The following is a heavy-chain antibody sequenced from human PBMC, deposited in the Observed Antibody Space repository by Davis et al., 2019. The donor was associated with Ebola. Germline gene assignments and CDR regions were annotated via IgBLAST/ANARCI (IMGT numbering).Heavy chain of an antibody. CDR2: ISSSGSTI. Sequence: GGSLRLSCAASGFTFSDYYMSWIRQAPGKGLEWVSYISSSGSTIYYADSVKGRFTISRDNAKNSLYLQMNSLRAEDTAVYYCARVGILTGYYNAYYYYGMDVWGKGTTVTVSS. V-gene: IGHV3-11*01. J-gene: IGHJ6*04. D-gene: IGHD3-9*01. CDR3: ARVGILTGYYNAYYYYGMDV. CDR1: GFTFSDYY.